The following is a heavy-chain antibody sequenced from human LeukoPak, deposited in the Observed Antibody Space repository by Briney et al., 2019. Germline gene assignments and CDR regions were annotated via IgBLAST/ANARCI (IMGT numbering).Heavy chain of an antibody. CDR1: GGSISSYY. CDR3: ARVGDNSAYGRNWFDP. J-gene: IGHJ5*02. CDR2: IYSSGIT. V-gene: IGHV4-4*07. D-gene: IGHD3-22*01. Sequence: SETLSLACTVSGGSISSYYWRWIRHPARKGPEWIGRIYSSGITNYNPSLKSRVTMSVATSKNQFSLNLSSVTAADTGVYFWARVGDNSAYGRNWFDPWGQGTLVTVSS.